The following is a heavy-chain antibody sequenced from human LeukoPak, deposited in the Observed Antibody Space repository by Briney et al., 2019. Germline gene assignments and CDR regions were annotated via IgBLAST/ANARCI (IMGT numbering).Heavy chain of an antibody. Sequence: GGSLRLSCAASGFTFSGYWMTWVRQAPGKGLEWVATIKPDGSDQYYVDSLRGRFTISRDNTKNTLYLQMNSLRAEDTAVYFCAKRGVVIRVILVGFHKEAYYFDSWGQGALVTVSS. CDR1: GFTFSGYW. CDR3: AKRGVVIRVILVGFHKEAYYFDS. CDR2: IKPDGSDQ. V-gene: IGHV3-7*03. D-gene: IGHD3-22*01. J-gene: IGHJ4*02.